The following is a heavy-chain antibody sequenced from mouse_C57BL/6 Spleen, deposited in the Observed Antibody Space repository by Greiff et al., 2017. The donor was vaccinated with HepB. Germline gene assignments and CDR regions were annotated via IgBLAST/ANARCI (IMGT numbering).Heavy chain of an antibody. CDR2: INYDGSST. CDR3: AREEGTVVPYAMDY. CDR1: GFTFSDYY. J-gene: IGHJ4*01. D-gene: IGHD1-1*01. V-gene: IGHV5-16*01. Sequence: EVQWVESEGGLVQPGSSMKLSCTASGFTFSDYYMAWVRQVPEKGLEWVANINYDGSSTYYLDSLKSRFIISRDNAKNILYLQMSSLKSEDTATYYCAREEGTVVPYAMDYWGQGTSVTVSS.